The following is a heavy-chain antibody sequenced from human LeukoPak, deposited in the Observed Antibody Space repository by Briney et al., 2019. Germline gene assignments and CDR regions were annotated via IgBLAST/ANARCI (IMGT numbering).Heavy chain of an antibody. CDR2: IRYDGSNK. Sequence: GGPLRLSCAASGFTFSSYGMHWVRQAPGKGLEWVAFIRYDGSNKYYADSVKGRFTISRDNSKNTLYLQMNSLRAEDTAVYYCAKDLDDYVWGSYQGYWGQGTLVTVSS. D-gene: IGHD3-16*02. CDR3: AKDLDDYVWGSYQGY. CDR1: GFTFSSYG. V-gene: IGHV3-30*02. J-gene: IGHJ4*02.